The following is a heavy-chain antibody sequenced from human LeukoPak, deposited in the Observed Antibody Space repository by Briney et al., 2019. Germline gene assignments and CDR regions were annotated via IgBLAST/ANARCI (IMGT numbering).Heavy chain of an antibody. J-gene: IGHJ4*02. V-gene: IGHV3-30*18. CDR3: AKDRAAAGTGYFDY. CDR1: GFTFSSYG. D-gene: IGHD6-13*01. CDR2: ISYDGSNK. Sequence: PGGSLRLSCAASGFTFSSYGMHWVRQAPGKGLEWVAVISYDGSNKYYADSVKGRFTISRDNSKNTLYLQTNSLRAEDTAVYYCAKDRAAAGTGYFDYWGQGTLVTVSS.